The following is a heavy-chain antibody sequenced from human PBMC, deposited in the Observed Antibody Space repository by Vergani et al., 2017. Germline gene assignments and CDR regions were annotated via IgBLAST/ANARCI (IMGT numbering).Heavy chain of an antibody. CDR2: IYTSGST. Sequence: QVQLQESGPGLVKPSETLSLTCTVSGGSISSYYWSWIRQPAGKGLEWIGRIYTSGSTNYNPSLKSRVTMSVDTSKNQFSLKLSSVTAADTAVYYCARDDCSSTSCFLDYWGQGTLVTVSS. CDR3: ARDDCSSTSCFLDY. CDR1: GGSISSYY. D-gene: IGHD2-2*01. J-gene: IGHJ4*02. V-gene: IGHV4-4*07.